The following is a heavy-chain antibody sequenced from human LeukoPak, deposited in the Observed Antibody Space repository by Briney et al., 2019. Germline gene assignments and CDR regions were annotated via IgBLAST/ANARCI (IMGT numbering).Heavy chain of an antibody. D-gene: IGHD3-10*01. V-gene: IGHV3-64D*06. J-gene: IGHJ3*02. CDR3: VKGIHYYGSGSYYRNVDAFDI. CDR1: GFTFSSYA. Sequence: PGGSLRLSCSASGFTFSSYAMHWVRQAPGKGLEYVSAISSNGGSTYYADSVKGRFTISRDNSKNTLYLRMSSLRAEDTAVYCCVKGIHYYGSGSYYRNVDAFDIWGQGTMVTVSS. CDR2: ISSNGGST.